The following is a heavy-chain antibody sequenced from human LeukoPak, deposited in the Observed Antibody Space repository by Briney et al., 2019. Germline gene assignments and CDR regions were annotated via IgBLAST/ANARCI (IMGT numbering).Heavy chain of an antibody. Sequence: GGSLRLSCAASGFTFSTYWMSWVRQAPGKGLEWVSGISGSGRDTFYSDSVKGRFTISRDNSKNTHYLQMSSLTAEDTAVYYCAKWGDFWTGLNNWYFELWGRGTLVTVSS. D-gene: IGHD3/OR15-3a*01. CDR2: ISGSGRDT. CDR1: GFTFSTYW. CDR3: AKWGDFWTGLNNWYFEL. V-gene: IGHV3-23*01. J-gene: IGHJ2*01.